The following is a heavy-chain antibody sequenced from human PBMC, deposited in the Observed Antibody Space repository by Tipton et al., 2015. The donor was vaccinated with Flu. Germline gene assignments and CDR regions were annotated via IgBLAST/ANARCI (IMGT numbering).Heavy chain of an antibody. CDR3: ARDGDNWNEIDY. V-gene: IGHV3-64*01. Sequence: LSLTCAASGFTFSSYAMHWVRQAPGKGLEYVSAISSNGGSTYYTNSVKGRFTISRDNSKNTLYLQMGSLRAEDMAVYYCARDGDNWNEIDYWGQGTLVTVSS. CDR2: ISSNGGST. J-gene: IGHJ4*02. D-gene: IGHD1-20*01. CDR1: GFTFSSYA.